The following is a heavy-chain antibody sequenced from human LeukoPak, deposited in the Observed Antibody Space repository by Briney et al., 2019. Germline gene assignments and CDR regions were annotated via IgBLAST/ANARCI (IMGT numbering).Heavy chain of an antibody. CDR3: ARGPQGLEPNDY. CDR1: GGTFSSYA. V-gene: IGHV1-18*01. J-gene: IGHJ4*02. D-gene: IGHD6-19*01. CDR2: ISAYNGNT. Sequence: ASVKVSCKASGGTFSSYAISWVRQAPGQGLEWMGWISAYNGNTNYAQKLQGRVTMTTDTSTSTAYMELRSLRSDDTAVYYCARGPQGLEPNDYWGQGTLVTVSS.